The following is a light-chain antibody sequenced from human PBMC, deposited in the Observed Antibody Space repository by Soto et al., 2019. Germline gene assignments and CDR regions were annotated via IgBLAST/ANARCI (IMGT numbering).Light chain of an antibody. CDR1: QSVLYSSNNKNY. Sequence: DIVMTQSPDSLAVSLGERATINCKSSQSVLYSSNNKNYLAWYQQKPGQPPKLLIYWASTRKSGIPDRFSGSGSGTDFTLTISSLQAEDVAVYYCQQYHNWPPITFGQGTRLDIK. CDR3: QQYHNWPPIT. CDR2: WAS. J-gene: IGKJ5*01. V-gene: IGKV4-1*01.